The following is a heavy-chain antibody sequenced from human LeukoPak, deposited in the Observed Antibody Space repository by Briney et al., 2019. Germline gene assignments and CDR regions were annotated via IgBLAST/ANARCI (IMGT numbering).Heavy chain of an antibody. Sequence: GGSLRLSCAASGLSFSNYVMRLVRQAPGKGLEYVSSIMPTGETRGYANSIMGRFTISRYNTTNTLYLKMGSLRAKDMDLYYCARDRDSGSAFDIWGQGTLVTVSS. CDR3: ARDRDSGSAFDI. D-gene: IGHD5-12*01. CDR2: IMPTGETR. J-gene: IGHJ3*02. V-gene: IGHV3-64*01. CDR1: GLSFSNYV.